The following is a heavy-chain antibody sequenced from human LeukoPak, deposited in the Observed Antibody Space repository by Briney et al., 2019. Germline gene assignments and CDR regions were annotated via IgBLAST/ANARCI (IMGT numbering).Heavy chain of an antibody. J-gene: IGHJ4*02. Sequence: GGSLRLSCAASGFTFSSYAMSWVRQAPGKGLEWVSAISGSGVSTYFADSVKGRFIISRDNSKNTLYLQMNSLRVEDTAVYYCAKEVKKITAAGEIDYWGQGTLVTVSS. V-gene: IGHV3-23*01. D-gene: IGHD6-13*01. CDR3: AKEVKKITAAGEIDY. CDR2: ISGSGVST. CDR1: GFTFSSYA.